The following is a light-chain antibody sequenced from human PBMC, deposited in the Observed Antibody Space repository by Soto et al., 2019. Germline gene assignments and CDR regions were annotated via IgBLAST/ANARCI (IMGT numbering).Light chain of an antibody. Sequence: QSALTQPAAVSGSPGQSSSISCTGTSSNVGSYKLVSWYQQHPGKAPKLMIFKVNKRPSGVSNRFSGSKSGNTASLTISGLKVEDEADYYCCSSGGSPTYVFGTGTKVTVL. CDR3: CSSGGSPTYV. V-gene: IGLV2-23*02. CDR1: SSNVGSYKL. J-gene: IGLJ1*01. CDR2: KVN.